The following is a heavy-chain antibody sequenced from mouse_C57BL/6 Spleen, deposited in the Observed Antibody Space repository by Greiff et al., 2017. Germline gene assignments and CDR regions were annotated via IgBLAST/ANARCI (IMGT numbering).Heavy chain of an antibody. J-gene: IGHJ1*03. V-gene: IGHV1-64*01. CDR2: IHPNSGST. D-gene: IGHD1-1*01. Sequence: QVQLQQPGAELVKPGASVKLSCKASGYTFTSYWMHWVKQRPGQGLEWIGMIHPNSGSTNYNEKFKSKATLTVDKSSSTAYMQLSSLTSADSAVYYCARMGYGGSYGDFDGWGTGTTVTVSS. CDR1: GYTFTSYW. CDR3: ARMGYGGSYGDFDG.